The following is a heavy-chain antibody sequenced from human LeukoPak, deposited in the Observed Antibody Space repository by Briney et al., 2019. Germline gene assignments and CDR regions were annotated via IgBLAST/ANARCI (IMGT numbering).Heavy chain of an antibody. CDR1: GGTFSSYA. J-gene: IGHJ3*02. CDR3: ASIAARINAFDI. D-gene: IGHD6-6*01. Sequence: SVKVSCKASGGTFSSYAISWVRQAPGQGLEWMGGIIPIFGTANYAQKFQGRVTITTDESTSTAYMELSSLRSEDTAVYYCASIAARINAFDIWGQGTMVTVSS. V-gene: IGHV1-69*05. CDR2: IIPIFGTA.